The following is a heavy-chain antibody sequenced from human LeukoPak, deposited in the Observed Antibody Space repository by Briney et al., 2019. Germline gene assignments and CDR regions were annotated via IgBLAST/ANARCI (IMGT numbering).Heavy chain of an antibody. V-gene: IGHV5-51*01. CDR1: GYSFTSFW. J-gene: IGHJ3*01. CDR2: IYPGNSDT. D-gene: IGHD2-21*02. Sequence: GESLKISCKGSGYSFTSFWIAWVRQMPGKGLEWMGIIYPGNSDTAYSPSFQGQVTISVDKSITTAYLQWSSLKASDTAMYYCASPQAAYCGGDCYSPWGQGTKVTVSS. CDR3: ASPQAAYCGGDCYSP.